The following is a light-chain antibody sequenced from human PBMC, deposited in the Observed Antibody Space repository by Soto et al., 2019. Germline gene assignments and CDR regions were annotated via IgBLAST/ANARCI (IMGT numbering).Light chain of an antibody. CDR1: QSISSY. CDR3: QQRSNWPIT. Sequence: EIVLTQSPATLSLSPGERATLSCRASQSISSYLSWYQQKPGQAPRRLIYDASNRATGIPARFSGSGSGTDFTLTISSLEPEDFAVYYCQQRSNWPITFGQGTRLEI. J-gene: IGKJ5*01. V-gene: IGKV3-11*01. CDR2: DAS.